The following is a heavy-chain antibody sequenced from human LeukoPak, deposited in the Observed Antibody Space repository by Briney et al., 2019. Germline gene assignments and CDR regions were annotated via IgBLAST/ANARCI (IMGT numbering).Heavy chain of an antibody. CDR1: GFTFNSYA. CDR2: ISYGGSNK. J-gene: IGHJ4*02. D-gene: IGHD6-19*01. Sequence: PGRSLRLSCAASGFTFNSYAMHWVRRAPGKGLEWVALISYGGSNKYYADSVKGRFTIYRDNSKNTLYLQMNSLRAEDTAVYYCAKDRDSSGWYGFDYWGQGTLVTASS. CDR3: AKDRDSSGWYGFDY. V-gene: IGHV3-30*18.